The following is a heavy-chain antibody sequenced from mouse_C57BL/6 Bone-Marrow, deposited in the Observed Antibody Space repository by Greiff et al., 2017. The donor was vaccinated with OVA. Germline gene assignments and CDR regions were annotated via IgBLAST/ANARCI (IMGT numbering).Heavy chain of an antibody. Sequence: EVQLQQSGPELVKPGASVKISCKASGYTFTDYYMNWVKQSHGKSLEWIGDINPNNGGTSYNQKFKGKATLTVDKSSSTAYMELRSLTSEDSAVYYCARQPGAPWYFDVWGTGTTVTVSS. CDR1: GYTFTDYY. CDR2: INPNNGGT. CDR3: ARQPGAPWYFDV. J-gene: IGHJ1*03. V-gene: IGHV1-26*01. D-gene: IGHD6-1*01.